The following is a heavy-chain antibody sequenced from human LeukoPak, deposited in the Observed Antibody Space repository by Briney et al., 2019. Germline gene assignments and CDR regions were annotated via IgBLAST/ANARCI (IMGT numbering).Heavy chain of an antibody. D-gene: IGHD6-25*01. J-gene: IGHJ3*01. Sequence: PGGSLRLSCAASGFTFSSYGMHWVRQAPGKGLEWVAVISYDGSNKYYADSVKGRFTISRDNSKDTLYLQMNSLRAEDTAVYYCASFTTLFAWYSSGPWGQGTMVTVSS. CDR3: ASFTTLFAWYSSGP. CDR2: ISYDGSNK. CDR1: GFTFSSYG. V-gene: IGHV3-30*12.